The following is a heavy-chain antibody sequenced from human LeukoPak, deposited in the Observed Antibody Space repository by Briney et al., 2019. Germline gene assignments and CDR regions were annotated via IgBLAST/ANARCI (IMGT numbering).Heavy chain of an antibody. J-gene: IGHJ4*02. D-gene: IGHD3-9*01. CDR1: GYTLTELS. V-gene: IGHV1-24*01. Sequence: ASVKVSCKVSGYTLTELSMHWVRQAPGKGLEWMGGFDPEDGETIYAQKFQGRVTVTEDAYTDTAYMELSSLRSEDTAVYYCATAYDILTGYLYWGQGTLVTVSS. CDR3: ATAYDILTGYLY. CDR2: FDPEDGET.